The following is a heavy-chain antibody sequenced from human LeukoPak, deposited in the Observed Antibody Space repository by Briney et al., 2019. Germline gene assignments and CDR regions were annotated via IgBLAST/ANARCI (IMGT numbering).Heavy chain of an antibody. V-gene: IGHV1-2*02. J-gene: IGHJ4*02. CDR2: INPNSGGT. D-gene: IGHD1-26*01. Sequence: ASVKVSCKASGYTFTGYYMHWVRQAPGQGLEWMGWINPNSGGTNYAQKFQGRVTITTDESTSTAYMELSSLRSEDTAVYYCAREGGSYYRPLAFDYWGQGTLVTVSS. CDR1: GYTFTGYY. CDR3: AREGGSYYRPLAFDY.